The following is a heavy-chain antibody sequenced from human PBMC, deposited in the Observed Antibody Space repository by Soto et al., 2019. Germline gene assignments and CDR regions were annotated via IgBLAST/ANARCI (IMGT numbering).Heavy chain of an antibody. V-gene: IGHV4-30-4*01. CDR1: GGSIRSGDYY. Sequence: SGTLSLTCTVSGGSIRSGDYYWSWIRQPPGKGLEWIGYINYSGTSHFNPSLKSRVTISLDASMNQFSLSLSSVTAADTAVYYCARGRAWAATYGMDVWGQGTTVTVSS. CDR2: INYSGTS. D-gene: IGHD1-26*01. J-gene: IGHJ6*02. CDR3: ARGRAWAATYGMDV.